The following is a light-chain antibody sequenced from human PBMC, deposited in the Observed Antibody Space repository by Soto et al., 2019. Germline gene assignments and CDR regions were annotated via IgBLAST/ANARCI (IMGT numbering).Light chain of an antibody. Sequence: SYELTQPPSVSVAPGQTAKIACEANNIGRQSVHWYQQKAGQAPLLVIYDDRDRPSGIPERFSGSNSASTATLTLSSVEAGDEADYYCQLWDTSSDHPVFGGGTKLTVL. CDR2: DDR. CDR3: QLWDTSSDHPV. CDR1: NIGRQS. V-gene: IGLV3-21*01. J-gene: IGLJ3*02.